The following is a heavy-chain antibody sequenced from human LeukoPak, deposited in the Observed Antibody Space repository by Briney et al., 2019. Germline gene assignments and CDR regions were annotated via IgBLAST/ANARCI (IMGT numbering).Heavy chain of an antibody. CDR3: ARVVVAYTYSYLDY. Sequence: GGSLRLSCAASGFTFSSYEMNWVRQAPGKGLEWVSGINWNGGSTGYADSVKGRFTISRDNAKNSLYLQMNSLRAEDTALYYCARVVVAYTYSYLDYWGQGTLVTVSS. CDR1: GFTFSSYE. V-gene: IGHV3-20*04. CDR2: INWNGGST. D-gene: IGHD2-2*01. J-gene: IGHJ4*02.